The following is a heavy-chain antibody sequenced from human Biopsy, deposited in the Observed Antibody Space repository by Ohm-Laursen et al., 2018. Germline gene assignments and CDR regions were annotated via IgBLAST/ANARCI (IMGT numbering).Heavy chain of an antibody. CDR3: ARHPTGFWFDP. CDR2: IYNSETT. CDR1: GDSISTSTTYY. Sequence: SDTLSLTCTVSGDSISTSTTYYWAWLRQPPGKGLEWIGSIYNSETTFYNPSLKSRVAISVDTSTNQISLKVSSVTAADTALYYCARHPTGFWFDPWGHGTLVTVSS. J-gene: IGHJ5*02. V-gene: IGHV4-39*01.